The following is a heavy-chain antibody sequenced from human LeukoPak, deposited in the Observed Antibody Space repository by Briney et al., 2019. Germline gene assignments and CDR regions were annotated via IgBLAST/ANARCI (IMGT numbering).Heavy chain of an antibody. CDR1: GYTFTSYY. V-gene: IGHV1-46*01. CDR3: ARRETDYSNYDWFDP. D-gene: IGHD4-11*01. CDR2: INPSGGST. J-gene: IGHJ5*02. Sequence: ASVKVSRKASGYTFTSYYMHWVRQAPGQGLEWMGIINPSGGSTSYAQKFQGRVTMTRDTSTSTVYMELSSLRSEDTAVYYCARRETDYSNYDWFDPWGQGTLVTVSS.